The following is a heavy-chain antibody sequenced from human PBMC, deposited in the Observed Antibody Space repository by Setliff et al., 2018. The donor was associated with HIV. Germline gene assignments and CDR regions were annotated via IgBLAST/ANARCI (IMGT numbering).Heavy chain of an antibody. J-gene: IGHJ4*02. V-gene: IGHV4-39*01. CDR1: DGSIRSSDYY. CDR2: IFYSGRA. CDR3: ARHRVITGSFDS. Sequence: PSETLSLTCTVSDGSIRSSDYYWGWIRQSPGVGLEWIGSIFYSGRAYYNPSLKSRVTISVDTSKNQFSLRVNSVTAADTAVFYCARHRVITGSFDSWGQGTLVTV. D-gene: IGHD3-10*01.